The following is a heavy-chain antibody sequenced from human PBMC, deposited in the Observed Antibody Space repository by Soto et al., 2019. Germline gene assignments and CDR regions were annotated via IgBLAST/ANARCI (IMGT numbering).Heavy chain of an antibody. V-gene: IGHV3-30-3*01. CDR3: ARDRYDFWSGFHFLFDY. D-gene: IGHD3-3*01. CDR2: ISYDGSNK. Sequence: PGGSLRLSCAASGFTFSSYAMHWVRQAPGKGLEWVAVISYDGSNKYYADSVKGRFTISRDNSKNTLYLQMNSLRAEDTAVYYCARDRYDFWSGFHFLFDYWGQGTLVTVSS. J-gene: IGHJ4*02. CDR1: GFTFSSYA.